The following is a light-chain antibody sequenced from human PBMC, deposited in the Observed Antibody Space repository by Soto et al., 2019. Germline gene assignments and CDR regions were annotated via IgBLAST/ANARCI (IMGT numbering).Light chain of an antibody. Sequence: QAVVTQPASVSGSPGQSITISCTGISSDVGTYDLVSWYQQHPGKAPKLMIYEGNKRPSGVSNRFSGSKSGNTVSLTISGLQAEDEADYYCCSYAGSSSATGVFGGGTKLTVL. CDR2: EGN. CDR1: SSDVGTYDL. V-gene: IGLV2-23*01. CDR3: CSYAGSSSATGV. J-gene: IGLJ3*02.